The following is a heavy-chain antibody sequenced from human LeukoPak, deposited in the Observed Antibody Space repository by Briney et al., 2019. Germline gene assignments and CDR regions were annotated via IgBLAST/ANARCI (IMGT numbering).Heavy chain of an antibody. D-gene: IGHD5-24*01. CDR3: ARGRGWLPTDY. J-gene: IGHJ4*02. Sequence: SETLSLTCTVSGGSISGYYWSWIRQPPGKGLEWIGEINHSGSTNYNPSLKSRVTISVDTSKNQFSLKLSSVTAADTAVYYCARGRGWLPTDYWGQGTLVTVSS. CDR2: INHSGST. CDR1: GGSISGYY. V-gene: IGHV4-34*01.